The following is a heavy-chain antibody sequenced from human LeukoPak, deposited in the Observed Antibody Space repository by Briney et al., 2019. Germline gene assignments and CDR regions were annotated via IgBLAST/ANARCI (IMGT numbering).Heavy chain of an antibody. CDR2: ISGSAGST. J-gene: IGHJ4*02. CDR3: AKDVDQGLRESYQGAFDY. Sequence: GGSLRLSCAASGFTFSAYAMSWVRQAPGKGLEWVSAISGSAGSTYYADSVKGRFTISRDNSKNTLSLQMNSLRAEDTAVYYCAKDVDQGLRESYQGAFDYWGQGTLVTASS. D-gene: IGHD1-26*01. CDR1: GFTFSAYA. V-gene: IGHV3-23*01.